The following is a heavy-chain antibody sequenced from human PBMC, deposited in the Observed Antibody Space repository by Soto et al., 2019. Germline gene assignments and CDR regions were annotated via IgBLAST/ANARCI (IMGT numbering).Heavy chain of an antibody. CDR3: ASATVSQDGMDV. CDR1: DYTFTSYG. J-gene: IGHJ6*02. Sequence: QVQLVQSGDEVKKPGASVKVSCKASDYTFTSYGLSWVRQAPGQGLEWMGWINAYNGDTNYAQKLQGRVTMTTDTSKSPAYMELRSLTYDDTAVYYCASATVSQDGMDVWGHGTTVTVSS. V-gene: IGHV1-18*01. CDR2: INAYNGDT. D-gene: IGHD4-17*01.